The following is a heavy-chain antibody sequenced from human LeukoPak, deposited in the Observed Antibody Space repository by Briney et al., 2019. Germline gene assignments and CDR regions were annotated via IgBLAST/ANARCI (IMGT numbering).Heavy chain of an antibody. CDR2: ITSYSSTI. V-gene: IGHV3-48*01. D-gene: IGHD5-18*01. Sequence: GGSLRLSCAASGFPFSRYSMNWVRQAPGRGLEWVSYITSYSSTIYYADSVKGRFTISRDNAENSLYLQMNSLRAEDTAVYYCARDFERIQLWSPPGDWGQGTLVTVSS. J-gene: IGHJ4*02. CDR1: GFPFSRYS. CDR3: ARDFERIQLWSPPGD.